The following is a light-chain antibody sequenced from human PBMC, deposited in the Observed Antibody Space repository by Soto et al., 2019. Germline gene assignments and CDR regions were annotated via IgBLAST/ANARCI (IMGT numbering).Light chain of an antibody. J-gene: IGKJ4*01. CDR2: GAS. Sequence: EIVMTQSPATLSVSPGERATLSCRASQSVSRNLAWYQQKPGRAPRLLIYGASIRATGIPARFSGIGSGTEFTLTINSLQSEDFAVYYCQQYDSLPPLTFGGGTKVDIK. CDR3: QQYDSLPPLT. CDR1: QSVSRN. V-gene: IGKV3-15*01.